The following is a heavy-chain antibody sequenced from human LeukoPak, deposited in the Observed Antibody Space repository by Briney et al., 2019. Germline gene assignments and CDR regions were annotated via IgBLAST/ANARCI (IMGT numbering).Heavy chain of an antibody. J-gene: IGHJ3*02. Sequence: ASMKVSCRVSGYTLTELSMHWVRQAPGKGLEWMGGFDPEDGETIYAQKFQGRVTMTEDTSTDTAYMELSSLRSEDTAVYYCATRGFDCGGDCYAAFDIWGQGTMVTVSS. CDR1: GYTLTELS. CDR2: FDPEDGET. CDR3: ATRGFDCGGDCYAAFDI. V-gene: IGHV1-24*01. D-gene: IGHD2-21*02.